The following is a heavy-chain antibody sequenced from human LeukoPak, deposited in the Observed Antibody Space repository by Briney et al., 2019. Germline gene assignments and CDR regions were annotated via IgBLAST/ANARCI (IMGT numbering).Heavy chain of an antibody. J-gene: IGHJ4*02. V-gene: IGHV3-7*04. Sequence: GGSLRLSCAASGFTFSSFWMNWVRQAPGKGLEWVANIKQDGSEKNYVDSVKGRFTISRDNAKNSLYLQMNSLRAEDTAVYYCARGGARVATIRVDHWGQGSLVTVSS. D-gene: IGHD5-12*01. CDR1: GFTFSSFW. CDR3: ARGGARVATIRVDH. CDR2: IKQDGSEK.